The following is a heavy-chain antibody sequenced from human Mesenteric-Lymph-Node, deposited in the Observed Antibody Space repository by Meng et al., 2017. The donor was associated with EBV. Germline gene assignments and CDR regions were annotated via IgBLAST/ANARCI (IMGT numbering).Heavy chain of an antibody. D-gene: IGHD3-22*01. Sequence: EVQLGEAGGALVQPGGSLRLSCAASGFTFSRYWMHWVRQAPGKGLEWVSVIYRDGSTYYADSVQGRFTISRDNSKNTLYLQMNSLRAEDTAVYYCAREGDSSGYYYDYWGQGTLVTVSS. CDR1: GFTFSRYW. CDR2: IYRDGST. CDR3: AREGDSSGYYYDY. J-gene: IGHJ4*02. V-gene: IGHV3-66*01.